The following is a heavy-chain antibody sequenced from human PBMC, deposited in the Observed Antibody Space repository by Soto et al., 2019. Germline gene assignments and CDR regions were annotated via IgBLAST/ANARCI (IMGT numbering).Heavy chain of an antibody. V-gene: IGHV1-18*01. J-gene: IGHJ4*02. CDR3: PRDAAAGTLDY. CDR1: GYTFTSYG. CDR2: ISAYNGKT. Sequence: QVQLVQSGAEVKKPGASVKVSCKASGYTFTSYGISWVRQAPGQGLEGMGWISAYNGKTNDAQKHQGRVTMTTDTSTTTASMALRSLTSDDPAVYSCPRDAAAGTLDYSGQGTLVPVSS. D-gene: IGHD6-13*01.